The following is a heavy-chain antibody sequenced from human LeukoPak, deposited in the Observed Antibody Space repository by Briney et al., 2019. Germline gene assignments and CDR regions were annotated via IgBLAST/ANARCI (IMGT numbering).Heavy chain of an antibody. CDR3: ASPNLERMIRGRGPYGYFDY. V-gene: IGHV3-30*02. CDR1: GFTFSSYG. CDR2: IFYDGSHN. Sequence: GGSLRLSCAASGFTFSSYGMHWVRQAPGKGLESVALIFYDGSHNYYADSVKGRFTISRDNSKNTLYLQMNSLRAEDTAVYYCASPNLERMIRGRGPYGYFDYWGQGTLVTVSS. J-gene: IGHJ4*02. D-gene: IGHD3-10*01.